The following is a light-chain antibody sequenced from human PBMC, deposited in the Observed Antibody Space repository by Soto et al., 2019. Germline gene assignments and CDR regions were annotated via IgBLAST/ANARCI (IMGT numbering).Light chain of an antibody. CDR2: DAS. Sequence: DSFPVTVRARQSISTWLGWYQQKPGKAPTLLIYDASSLKSGVPSRFSGSGSVTDFTLTISSLQPDDFATYYCQQYHTYSSITFGQGTRLEIK. CDR1: QSISTW. CDR3: QQYHTYSSIT. J-gene: IGKJ5*01. V-gene: IGKV1-5*01.